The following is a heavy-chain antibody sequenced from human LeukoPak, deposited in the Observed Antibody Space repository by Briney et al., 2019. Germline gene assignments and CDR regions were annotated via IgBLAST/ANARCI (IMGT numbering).Heavy chain of an antibody. CDR3: AIFEVPYCGGDCYSSQGAFDI. V-gene: IGHV3-30-3*01. J-gene: IGHJ3*02. CDR1: GFTFSSYA. D-gene: IGHD2-21*02. CDR2: ISYDGSNK. Sequence: GGSLRLSCAASGFTFSSYAMHWVRQAPGKGLEWVAVISYDGSNKYYADSVKGRFTISRDNSKNTLYLQMNSLRAEDTAVYYCAIFEVPYCGGDCYSSQGAFDIWGQGTMVTVSS.